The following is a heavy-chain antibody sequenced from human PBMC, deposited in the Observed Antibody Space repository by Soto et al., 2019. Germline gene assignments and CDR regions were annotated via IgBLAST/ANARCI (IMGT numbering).Heavy chain of an antibody. CDR3: AKDRHLLRYSYGATGMDV. J-gene: IGHJ6*02. V-gene: IGHV3-30*18. D-gene: IGHD5-18*01. CDR1: GFTFNSYA. Sequence: QVQLVESGGGVVQPGRSLRLSCIASGFTFNSYAMHWVRQAPSKGLEWVAAISYDGGSKYYADSVKGRFTISRDNSKNTLFLQMNSLGTDDTAVYYCAKDRHLLRYSYGATGMDVWGQGTTVTVSS. CDR2: ISYDGGSK.